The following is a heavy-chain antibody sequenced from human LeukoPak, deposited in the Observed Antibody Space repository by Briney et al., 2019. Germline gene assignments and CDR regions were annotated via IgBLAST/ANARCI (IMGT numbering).Heavy chain of an antibody. V-gene: IGHV1-2*02. CDR2: INPNSGGT. CDR3: ARDHPYYYYMDV. CDR1: GYTFTGYY. J-gene: IGHJ6*03. Sequence: ASVKVSCKASGYTFTGYYMHWVRQAPGQGLEWMGWINPNSGGTNYAQKFQGRVTMTRDTSISTAYMELSRLRSDDTAVYYCARDHPYYYYMDVWGKGTTVTVSS.